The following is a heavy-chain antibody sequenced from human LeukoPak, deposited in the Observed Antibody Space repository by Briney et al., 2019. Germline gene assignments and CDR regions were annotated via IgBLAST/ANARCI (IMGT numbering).Heavy chain of an antibody. Sequence: SETLSLTCTVSGGSTSSSNYYWNWIRQPAGKGLEWIGRIYTSGNTNYSPSLKSRVTISLDTSKNQLSLKLSSVTAADTAVYYCARTYCTNGVCYYFDYWGQGTLVTVSS. CDR1: GGSTSSSNYY. D-gene: IGHD2-8*01. CDR3: ARTYCTNGVCYYFDY. J-gene: IGHJ4*02. CDR2: IYTSGNT. V-gene: IGHV4-61*02.